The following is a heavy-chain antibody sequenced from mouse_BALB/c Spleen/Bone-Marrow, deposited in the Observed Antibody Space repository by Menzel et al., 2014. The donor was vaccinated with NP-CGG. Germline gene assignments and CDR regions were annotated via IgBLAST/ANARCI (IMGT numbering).Heavy chain of an antibody. Sequence: EVKVEESGGGLVQPGGSLRLSCATYGFTFTDYYMSWVRQPPGKALEWLGFIRNKANGYTTEYSASVKGRFTISRDNSLSSLYLQMNTLRAEDSATYYCARDRMYDLACFAYWGQGTLVTVSA. CDR1: GFTFTDYY. V-gene: IGHV7-3*02. J-gene: IGHJ3*01. CDR3: ARDRMYDLACFAY. CDR2: IRNKANGYTT. D-gene: IGHD2-14*01.